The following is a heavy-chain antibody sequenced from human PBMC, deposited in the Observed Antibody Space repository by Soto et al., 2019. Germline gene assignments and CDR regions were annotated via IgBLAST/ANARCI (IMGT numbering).Heavy chain of an antibody. V-gene: IGHV3-33*01. J-gene: IGHJ6*02. CDR1: GFTFSSYG. CDR2: IWYDGSNK. CDR3: APSNGILAWLSQYYYGMDV. Sequence: QVQLVESGGGVVQPGRSLRLSCAASGFTFSSYGMHWVRQAPGKGLEWVAVIWYDGSNKYYADSVKGRFTISRDNSKNTLYLQMNSMRAEDTAVYYCAPSNGILAWLSQYYYGMDVWGQGTTVTVSS. D-gene: IGHD3-3*01.